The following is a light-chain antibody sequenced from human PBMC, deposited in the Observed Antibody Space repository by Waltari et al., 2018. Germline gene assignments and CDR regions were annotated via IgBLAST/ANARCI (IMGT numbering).Light chain of an antibody. V-gene: IGLV2-14*03. J-gene: IGLJ2*01. CDR2: GVT. Sequence: QSALTQPASVSGSPGQSLTISCTGTSSDVGAYNYVPWYQQHPGRAPRLMIYGVTIRPSGVSTRFSGSKSGNTASLTISGLQPEDEAYYYCSSYTTSDTLVFAGGTKLTVL. CDR3: SSYTTSDTLV. CDR1: SSDVGAYNY.